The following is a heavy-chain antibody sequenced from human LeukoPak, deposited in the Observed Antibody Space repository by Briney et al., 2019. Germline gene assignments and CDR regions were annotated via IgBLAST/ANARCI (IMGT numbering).Heavy chain of an antibody. CDR2: IYYSGST. Sequence: SETLSLTCTVSGGSISSYYWGWIRQPPGKGLEWIGSIYYSGSTYYNPSLKSRVTISVDTSKNQFSLKLSSVTAADTAVYYCASQNYYDSSRLDYWGQGTLVTVSS. CDR3: ASQNYYDSSRLDY. CDR1: GGSISSYY. D-gene: IGHD3-22*01. V-gene: IGHV4-39*01. J-gene: IGHJ4*02.